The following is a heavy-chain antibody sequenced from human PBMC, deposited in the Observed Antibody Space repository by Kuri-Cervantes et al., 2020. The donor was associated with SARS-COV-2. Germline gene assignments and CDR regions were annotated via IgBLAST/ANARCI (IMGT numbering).Heavy chain of an antibody. CDR3: ARGGYCSGGSCYSACTFDI. D-gene: IGHD2-15*01. V-gene: IGHV3-33*01. CDR1: GFTFSSYV. Sequence: GESLKISCAASGFTFSSYVMHWVRQAPGKGLDWVALIWYDGGNKYYVDSVKGRFTISRDNSKNTLYLQMNSLRAEDTAVYYCARGGYCSGGSCYSACTFDIWGQGTMVTVSS. J-gene: IGHJ3*02. CDR2: IWYDGGNK.